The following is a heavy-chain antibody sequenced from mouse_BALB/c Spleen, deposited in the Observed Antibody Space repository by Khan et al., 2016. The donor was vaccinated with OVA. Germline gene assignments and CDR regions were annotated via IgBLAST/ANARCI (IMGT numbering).Heavy chain of an antibody. Sequence: EVKLLESGPDLVKPSQSLSLTCTVTGSSITSAYSWHWVRQFPGNKLEWMGYIHYSGITNYNPSLKSRISITRDTSKNQFFLQLNSVTTEDTATYYCARFDGSRAFDYWGQGSTLTVSA. CDR2: IHYSGIT. V-gene: IGHV3-1*02. D-gene: IGHD1-1*01. J-gene: IGHJ2*01. CDR1: GSSITSAYS. CDR3: ARFDGSRAFDY.